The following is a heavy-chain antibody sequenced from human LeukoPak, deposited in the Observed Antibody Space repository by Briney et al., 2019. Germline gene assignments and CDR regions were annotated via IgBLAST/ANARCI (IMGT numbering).Heavy chain of an antibody. J-gene: IGHJ4*02. V-gene: IGHV3-23*01. Sequence: GGSPRLSCAASGFTFSSYAMSWVRQAPGKGLEWVSAISGSGGSTYYADSVNGRFTISRDNSKNTLYLQMNSLRAEDTAVYYCAKDPEVWFGELLYGDYFDYWGQGTLVTVSS. CDR3: AKDPEVWFGELLYGDYFDY. D-gene: IGHD3-10*01. CDR1: GFTFSSYA. CDR2: ISGSGGST.